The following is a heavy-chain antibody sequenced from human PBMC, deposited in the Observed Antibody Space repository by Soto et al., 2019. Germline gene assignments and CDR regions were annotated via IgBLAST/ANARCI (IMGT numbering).Heavy chain of an antibody. CDR1: GFAFRSHW. Sequence: GGSRRLSCGACGFAFRSHWMSWVRQAPGKGLEWGANINQDGSQRYYVDSVKGRFTISRDSAENSRYLQMSSLRAEATAVSFGASDHIAPPILCDSCGQATLVTVSS. V-gene: IGHV3-7*01. CDR2: INQDGSQR. CDR3: ASDHIAPPILCDS. J-gene: IGHJ4*02.